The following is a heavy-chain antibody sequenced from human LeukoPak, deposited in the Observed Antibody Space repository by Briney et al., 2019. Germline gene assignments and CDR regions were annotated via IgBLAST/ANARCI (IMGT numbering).Heavy chain of an antibody. V-gene: IGHV3-23*01. Sequence: GGSLRLSCAASGFTFSSYAMSWVRQAPGKGLEWVSAISGSGGSTYYADSVKGRFTISRDNYKNTLDLQMNSLSAEDTDVYYCAKDLEYSSGWSGHPFDPWGQGTLVTVSS. J-gene: IGHJ5*02. D-gene: IGHD6-19*01. CDR2: ISGSGGST. CDR3: AKDLEYSSGWSGHPFDP. CDR1: GFTFSSYA.